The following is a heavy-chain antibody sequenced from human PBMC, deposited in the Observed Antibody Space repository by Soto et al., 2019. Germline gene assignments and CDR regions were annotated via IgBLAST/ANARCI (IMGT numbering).Heavy chain of an antibody. J-gene: IGHJ6*03. CDR1: GGSFSGYY. CDR2: INHSGST. CDR3: ARGITIFGVVIGGYYYYMDV. Sequence: SETLSLTCAVYGGSFSGYYWSWIRQPPGKGLEWIGEINHSGSTNYNPSLKSRVTISVDTSKNQFSLKLSSVTAADTAVYYCARGITIFGVVIGGYYYYMDVWGKGTTVTVSS. V-gene: IGHV4-34*01. D-gene: IGHD3-3*01.